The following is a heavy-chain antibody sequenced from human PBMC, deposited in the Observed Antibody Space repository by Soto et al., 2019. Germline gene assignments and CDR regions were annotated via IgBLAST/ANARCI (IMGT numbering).Heavy chain of an antibody. CDR1: GGSISSGDNS. J-gene: IGHJ4*02. D-gene: IGHD5-12*01. CDR3: ARRRIPSGYDDFFDV. Sequence: QLQLQESGSGLVKPSQTLSLTCAVSGGSISSGDNSWSWIRQPPGKGLEWIGYIYHNGNTYYNPSLSTRATVSVDRSKTQFSLRLTSVTAADTAVYFCARRRIPSGYDDFFDVWGQGILVTVSS. V-gene: IGHV4-30-2*01. CDR2: IYHNGNT.